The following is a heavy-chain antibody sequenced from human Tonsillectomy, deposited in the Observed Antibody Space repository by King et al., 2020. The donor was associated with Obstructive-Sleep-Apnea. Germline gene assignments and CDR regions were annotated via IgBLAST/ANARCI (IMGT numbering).Heavy chain of an antibody. CDR3: ARSDVTGYGGVDI. Sequence: VQLQESGPGLVKPSDTLSLTCAVSGYSISSSNWWGWIRQPPGKGLEWIGYIYYSGTTYYNPSLRSRVPLSVDTSKNQFSLKLSSVTAVDTAVYYCARSDVTGYGGVDIWGQGTMVTVSS. D-gene: IGHD5-12*01. V-gene: IGHV4-28*01. J-gene: IGHJ3*02. CDR1: GYSISSSNW. CDR2: IYYSGTT.